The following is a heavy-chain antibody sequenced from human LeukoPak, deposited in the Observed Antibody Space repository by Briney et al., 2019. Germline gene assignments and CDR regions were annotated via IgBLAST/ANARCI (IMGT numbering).Heavy chain of an antibody. J-gene: IGHJ3*02. CDR3: ARDLYSGHEGNAFDI. V-gene: IGHV1-69*04. Sequence: SVKVSCKASGGXFSSYAITWVRQAPGQGLQWMGRIIPILGIANYAQKFQGRVTIIADKSTSTAYMELSSLRSEDTAVYYCARDLYSGHEGNAFDIWGQGTMVTVSS. CDR2: IIPILGIA. D-gene: IGHD5-12*01. CDR1: GGXFSSYA.